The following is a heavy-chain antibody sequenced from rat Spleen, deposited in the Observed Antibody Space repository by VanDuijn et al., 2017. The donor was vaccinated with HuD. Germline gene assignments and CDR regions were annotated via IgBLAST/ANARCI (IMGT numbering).Heavy chain of an antibody. V-gene: IGHV5-20*01. Sequence: EVQLAESGGGLVQPGRSLKLSCAASGFTFSDYYMAWVRQAPTKGLEWVASISYDGGGTYYRDSVKGRFTISRDNTKSSLYLQMDSLRSEDTATYYCARHNYYFDFWGPGTMVTVSS. D-gene: IGHD1-12*01. CDR3: ARHNYYFDF. CDR2: ISYDGGGT. J-gene: IGHJ1*01. CDR1: GFTFSDYY.